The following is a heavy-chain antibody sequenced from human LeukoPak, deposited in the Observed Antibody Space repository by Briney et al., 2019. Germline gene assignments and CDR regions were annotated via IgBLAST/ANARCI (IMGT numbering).Heavy chain of an antibody. Sequence: GGPLRLSCAGSGYSFTDYGMGWVRQAPGRGLEWVSALNGDGSETYYADSVKGRFIISRDNSKRTLYLQMSSLRADDTAVYYCSKGPGGFWDYWGQGALVTVAS. CDR2: LNGDGSET. V-gene: IGHV3-23*01. CDR3: SKGPGGFWDY. J-gene: IGHJ4*02. CDR1: GYSFTDYG. D-gene: IGHD3-3*01.